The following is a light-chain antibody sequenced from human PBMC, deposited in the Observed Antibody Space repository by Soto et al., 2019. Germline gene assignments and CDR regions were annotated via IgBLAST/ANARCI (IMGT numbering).Light chain of an antibody. J-gene: IGLJ2*01. CDR3: QTWGTGSRGV. CDR1: SGHSRNA. Sequence: QPVLTQSPSASASLGDSVKLTCTLSSGHSRNAIAWHQQQPEQGPRYLMILNSDGSHSKGDGIPDRFSGSSSGAERYLTISSLQSEDEADYYCQTWGTGSRGVFGGGTKLTVL. CDR2: LNSDGSH. V-gene: IGLV4-69*01.